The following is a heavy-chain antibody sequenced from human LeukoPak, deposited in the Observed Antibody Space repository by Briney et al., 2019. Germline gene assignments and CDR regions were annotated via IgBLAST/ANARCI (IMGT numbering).Heavy chain of an antibody. V-gene: IGHV1-69*01. Sequence: XWVRXAPGXGXEWMGGIIPIFGTANYAQKFQGRVTITADESTSTAYVELSSLRSEDTAVYYCAAWGSSGRGDYWGQGTLVTVSS. D-gene: IGHD3-10*01. CDR2: IIPIFGTA. CDR3: AAWGSSGRGDY. J-gene: IGHJ4*02.